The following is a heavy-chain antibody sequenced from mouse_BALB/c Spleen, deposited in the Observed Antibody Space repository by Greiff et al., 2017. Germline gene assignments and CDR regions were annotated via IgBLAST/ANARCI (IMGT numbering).Heavy chain of an antibody. J-gene: IGHJ1*01. V-gene: IGHV1S81*02. D-gene: IGHD1-1*01. CDR3: AREDGSWYFDV. CDR2: INPSNGRT. CDR1: GYTFTSYW. Sequence: QVQLKQSGAELVKPGASVKLSCKASGYTFTSYWMHWVKQRPGQGLEWIGEINPSNGRTNYNEKFKSKATLTVDKSSSTAYMQLSSLTSEDSAVYYCAREDGSWYFDVWGAGTTVTVSS.